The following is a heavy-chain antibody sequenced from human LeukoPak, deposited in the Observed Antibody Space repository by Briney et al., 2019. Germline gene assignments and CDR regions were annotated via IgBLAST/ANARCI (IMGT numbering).Heavy chain of an antibody. D-gene: IGHD1-26*01. V-gene: IGHV3-74*01. Sequence: PGGSLRLSCAASGFTFSRYLMHWVRQAPGKGLVWVSCIKSDGSSTSIADSAKGRFTISRDNAKNTVHLQMNSLRAEDTAVYYCVRDNRSYNFDYWGQGTLVTVSS. CDR2: IKSDGSST. CDR3: VRDNRSYNFDY. J-gene: IGHJ4*02. CDR1: GFTFSRYL.